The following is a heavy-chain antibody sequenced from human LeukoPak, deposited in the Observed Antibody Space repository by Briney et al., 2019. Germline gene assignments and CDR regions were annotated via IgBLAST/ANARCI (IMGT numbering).Heavy chain of an antibody. D-gene: IGHD1-14*01. J-gene: IGHJ4*02. Sequence: GRSLRLSCAASGFTFSSYAMHWVRQAPGKGLEWVAVISYDGSNKYYADSVKGRFTISRDNSKNTLYLQMNTLRPEDTAVYYCANHAEGPDYWGQGTLVTVCS. V-gene: IGHV3-30-3*01. CDR3: ANHAEGPDY. CDR1: GFTFSSYA. CDR2: ISYDGSNK.